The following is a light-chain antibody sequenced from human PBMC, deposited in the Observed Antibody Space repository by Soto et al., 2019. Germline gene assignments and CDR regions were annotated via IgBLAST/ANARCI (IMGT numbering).Light chain of an antibody. Sequence: QSALTQPASVSGSPGQSITISCTGTSSDVGGYDYVSWYQQYAGKAPKVMIYEVTKRPSGVSNRFSGSKSGNTASLTISGLQAEDAATYYRCSYTSSATRVFGTGTKLTVL. CDR3: CSYTSSATRV. V-gene: IGLV2-14*01. CDR2: EVT. J-gene: IGLJ1*01. CDR1: SSDVGGYDY.